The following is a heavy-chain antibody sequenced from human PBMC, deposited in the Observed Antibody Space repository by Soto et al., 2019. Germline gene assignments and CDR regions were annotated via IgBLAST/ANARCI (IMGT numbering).Heavy chain of an antibody. CDR1: GFTCNNYA. D-gene: IGHD2-2*01. CDR2: ITGSGSDT. CDR3: AKLGSSSWSPHYYFDY. Sequence: GGSLRHSCAASGFTCNNYAMGWVRQTTGKGLEWFSAITGSGSDTYYADSVKGRFTISRDNSKNTLSLQMNSLRAEDTAVYYCAKLGSSSWSPHYYFDYWGQGTLVTVSS. V-gene: IGHV3-23*01. J-gene: IGHJ4*02.